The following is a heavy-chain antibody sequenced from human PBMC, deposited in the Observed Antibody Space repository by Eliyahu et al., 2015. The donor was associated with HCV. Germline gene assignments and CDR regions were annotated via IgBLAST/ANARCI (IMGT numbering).Heavy chain of an antibody. J-gene: IGHJ4*02. Sequence: QLQLQESGPGLVKPSETLSLTCTVSGGSISSSSYYWGWIRQPPGKGLEWIGSIYYSGSTYYNPSLKSRVTISVDTSKNQFSLKLSSVTAADTAVYYCANRAGRGNSGADYWGQGTLVTVSS. CDR2: IYYSGST. CDR1: GGSISSSSYY. V-gene: IGHV4-39*01. D-gene: IGHD4-23*01. CDR3: ANRAGRGNSGADY.